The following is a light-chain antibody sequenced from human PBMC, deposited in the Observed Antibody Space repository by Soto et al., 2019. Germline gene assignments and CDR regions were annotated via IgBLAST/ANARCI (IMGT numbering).Light chain of an antibody. V-gene: IGKV3-20*01. CDR3: QQYGSSPWT. CDR1: QSVSSSY. Sequence: EMVLTQSPGTLSLSAGERATLSSRASQSVSSSYLAWYQQKPGQAPRLLIYGASSRATGIPDRFSGSGSGTDFTLTISRLEPEDFAVYYCQQYGSSPWTFGQGTKVDIK. J-gene: IGKJ1*01. CDR2: GAS.